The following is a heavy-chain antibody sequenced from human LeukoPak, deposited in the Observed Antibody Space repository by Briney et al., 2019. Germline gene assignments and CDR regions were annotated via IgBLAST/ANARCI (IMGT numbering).Heavy chain of an antibody. D-gene: IGHD5-12*01. Sequence: SETLSLTCTVSGGSISSSSYYWGWIRQPPGKGLEWIGSIYYSGSTYYNPSLKSRVTISVDTSKNQFSLKLSSVTAADTAVYYCARVFGSGYDFRGAFDIWGQGTMVTVSS. J-gene: IGHJ3*02. CDR1: GGSISSSSYY. CDR3: ARVFGSGYDFRGAFDI. V-gene: IGHV4-39*07. CDR2: IYYSGST.